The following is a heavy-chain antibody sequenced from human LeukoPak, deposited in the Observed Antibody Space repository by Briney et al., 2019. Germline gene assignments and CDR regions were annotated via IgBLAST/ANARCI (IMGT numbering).Heavy chain of an antibody. Sequence: ASVKVSCQASGYTFTSYDINWVRQATGQGLEWMGWMNPNSCNTGYAQKFQGRVTMTRNTSISTAYMELSSLRSEDTAVYYCARVPFGSAFDIWGQGTMVTVSS. CDR3: ARVPFGSAFDI. V-gene: IGHV1-8*01. D-gene: IGHD3-10*01. CDR1: GYTFTSYD. J-gene: IGHJ3*02. CDR2: MNPNSCNT.